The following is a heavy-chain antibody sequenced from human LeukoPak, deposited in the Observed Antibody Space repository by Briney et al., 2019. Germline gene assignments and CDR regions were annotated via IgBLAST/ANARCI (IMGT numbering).Heavy chain of an antibody. Sequence: SETLSLTCTVSGYSISSGYYWGWIRQPPGKGLEWIGSIYHSGSTYYNPSLKSRVTISVDTSKNQFSLKLSSVTAADTAVYYCARDIDYSNYASSWFDPWGQGTLVTVSS. D-gene: IGHD4-11*01. CDR1: GYSISSGYY. V-gene: IGHV4-38-2*02. CDR3: ARDIDYSNYASSWFDP. CDR2: IYHSGST. J-gene: IGHJ5*02.